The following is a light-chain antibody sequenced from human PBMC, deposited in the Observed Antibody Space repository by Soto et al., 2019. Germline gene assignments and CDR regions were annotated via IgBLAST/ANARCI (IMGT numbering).Light chain of an antibody. CDR1: QSISSY. CDR3: QQSYSTPHS. J-gene: IGKJ1*01. CDR2: AAS. V-gene: IGKV1-39*01. Sequence: DIQMTQSPSSLSASVGDRVTITCRASQSISSYLNWYQQKPGKAPKLLIYAASSLQIGVPSRFSGSGSGTDFTLTISSLQPKDFATYYCQQSYSTPHSCGRGTKVDIK.